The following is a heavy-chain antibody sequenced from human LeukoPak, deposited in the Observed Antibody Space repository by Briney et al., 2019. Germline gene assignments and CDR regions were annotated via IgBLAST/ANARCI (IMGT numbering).Heavy chain of an antibody. Sequence: SETLSLTCAVSGYSINSGYYWGWIRQPPGKGLEWIGSIYHSGNTYYNPSLKSRVTISVDTSKKHFSLKLSSVTAADTAVYYCARPDTAMVSGYFDYWGQGTLVTVSS. CDR2: IYHSGNT. CDR1: GYSINSGYY. D-gene: IGHD5-18*01. V-gene: IGHV4-38-2*01. CDR3: ARPDTAMVSGYFDY. J-gene: IGHJ4*02.